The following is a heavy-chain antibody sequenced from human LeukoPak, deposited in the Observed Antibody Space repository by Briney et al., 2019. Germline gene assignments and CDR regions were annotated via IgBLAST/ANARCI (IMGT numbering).Heavy chain of an antibody. V-gene: IGHV3-15*01. CDR3: TTDSNGGLDY. D-gene: IGHD3-16*01. J-gene: IGHJ4*02. CDR2: IKSKSDGETT. Sequence: GGSLRLSCAASGFTSSNPWMSWVRPAPGKGLEWVGRIKSKSDGETTDYAAPVKGKFTISREDTKNMLYLQMNSLKTEDTAVYYCTTDSNGGLDYWGQGTLVTVSS. CDR1: GFTSSNPW.